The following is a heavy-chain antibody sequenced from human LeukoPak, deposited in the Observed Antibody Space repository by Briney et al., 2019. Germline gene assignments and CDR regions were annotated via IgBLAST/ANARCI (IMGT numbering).Heavy chain of an antibody. CDR3: ARDGHYDSSGYYSSYYYYYMDV. J-gene: IGHJ6*03. D-gene: IGHD3-22*01. CDR1: GFTFSSYW. CDR2: IKQDESEK. Sequence: PGGSLRLSCAVSGFTFSSYWMSWVRQAPGKGLEWVAIIKQDESEKYYVDSVKGRFTISRDNAKNSLYLQMNSLRAEDTAVYYCARDGHYDSSGYYSSYYYYYMDVWGKGTTVTVSS. V-gene: IGHV3-7*01.